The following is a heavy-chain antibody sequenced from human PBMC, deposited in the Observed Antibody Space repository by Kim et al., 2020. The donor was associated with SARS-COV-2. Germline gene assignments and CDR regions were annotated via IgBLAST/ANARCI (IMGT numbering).Heavy chain of an antibody. V-gene: IGHV4-39*01. Sequence: SETLSHTCTVSGGSISSSTSYWGWIRQPPGKGLEWIGNIYYSGSTYYNPSLKSRVTISVDTSKNQFSLRLNSVTHADTAVYYCARRRTVTTDFDYWGQGTLVTVSS. J-gene: IGHJ4*02. CDR1: GGSISSSTSY. CDR2: IYYSGST. D-gene: IGHD4-17*01. CDR3: ARRRTVTTDFDY.